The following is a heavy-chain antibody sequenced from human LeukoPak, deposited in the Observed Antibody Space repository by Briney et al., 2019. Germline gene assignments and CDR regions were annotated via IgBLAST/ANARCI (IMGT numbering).Heavy chain of an antibody. CDR1: GGSISSHY. D-gene: IGHD1-26*01. Sequence: SETLSLTCIVSGGSISSHYWSWIRQPPGKTLEWIGYISYSGSTNYNPSLKSRVTMSVDTSKNQFSLKLSSVTAADTAVYYCARGENMYYYGMDVWGQGTTVTVSS. CDR2: ISYSGST. V-gene: IGHV4-59*11. J-gene: IGHJ6*02. CDR3: ARGENMYYYGMDV.